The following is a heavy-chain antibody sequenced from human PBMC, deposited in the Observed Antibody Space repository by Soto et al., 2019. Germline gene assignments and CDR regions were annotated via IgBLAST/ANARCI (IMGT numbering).Heavy chain of an antibody. D-gene: IGHD3-10*01. CDR3: ARGRGSDDPIDY. Sequence: QVQLVESGGGVVQPARSLTLSCAASGFTFSSYGMHWVRQAPGKGLEWVAVIWHDGMKKYYAASVRGRFTISRDNSKITLYLQMNSLRAEDTAVYYCARGRGSDDPIDYWGQGTLVTVSS. V-gene: IGHV3-33*01. CDR1: GFTFSSYG. CDR2: IWHDGMKK. J-gene: IGHJ4*02.